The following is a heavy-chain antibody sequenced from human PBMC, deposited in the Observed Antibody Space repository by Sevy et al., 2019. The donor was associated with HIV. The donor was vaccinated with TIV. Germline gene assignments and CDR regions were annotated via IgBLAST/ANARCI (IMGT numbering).Heavy chain of an antibody. D-gene: IGHD1-1*01. Sequence: GGSLRLSCSASGFTFSSSGMHWVRQAPGSGLEWVAIISYDGRNKYYADSVKGRFTISRDNSKNTLYLQMNSLRTEDTAVYYCAKDGGWYNYARSDQWGQGTLVTVSS. J-gene: IGHJ5*02. V-gene: IGHV3-30*18. CDR1: GFTFSSSG. CDR3: AKDGGWYNYARSDQ. CDR2: ISYDGRNK.